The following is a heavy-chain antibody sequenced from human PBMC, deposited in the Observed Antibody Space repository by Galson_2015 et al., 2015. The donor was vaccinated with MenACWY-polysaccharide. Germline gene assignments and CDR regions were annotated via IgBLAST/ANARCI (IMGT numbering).Heavy chain of an antibody. V-gene: IGHV3-7*04. J-gene: IGHJ4*02. D-gene: IGHD3-16*01. CDR2: INEDGSGE. CDR3: ARGGGGDY. CDR1: GFTFSNYW. Sequence: SLRLSCAASGFTFSNYWMSWVRQAPGKGLEWVANINEDGSGEVYVASVKGRFTISRDNAKNSLYLQMNSLRAEDTAVYYCARGGGGDYWGQGTLVTVSS.